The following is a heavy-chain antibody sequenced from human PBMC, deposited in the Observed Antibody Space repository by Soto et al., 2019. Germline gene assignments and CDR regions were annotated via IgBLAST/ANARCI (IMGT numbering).Heavy chain of an antibody. V-gene: IGHV2-5*02. CDR2: MYWEDEK. CDR3: AYRREAVADLEN. D-gene: IGHD6-19*01. CDR1: GFSPHTYGGG. J-gene: IGHJ4*01. Sequence: SAATPVNPNQTPTLTCTFPGFSPHTYGGGFGWIREPSGKALAWLARMYWEDEKRYSELLKSRLTITKDTSKYHVVLTMTFMDPVDTALCYCAYRREAVADLENWAQGTLDTVFS.